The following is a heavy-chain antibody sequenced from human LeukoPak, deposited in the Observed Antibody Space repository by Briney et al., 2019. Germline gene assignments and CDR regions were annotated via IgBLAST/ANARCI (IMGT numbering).Heavy chain of an antibody. CDR3: VRGSMVRGEVDY. V-gene: IGHV4-30-2*01. Sequence: PSETLSLTCAVSGGSISSGGYSWSWIRQPPGKGLEWIGYIYHSGSTYYNPSLKSRVTISVDRSKNQFSLKLSSVTAADTAVYYCVRGSMVRGEVDYWGQGTLVTVSS. J-gene: IGHJ4*02. CDR2: IYHSGST. D-gene: IGHD3-10*01. CDR1: GGSISSGGYS.